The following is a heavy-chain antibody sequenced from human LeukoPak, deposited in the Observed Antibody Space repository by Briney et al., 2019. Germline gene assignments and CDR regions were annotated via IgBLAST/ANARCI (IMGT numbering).Heavy chain of an antibody. V-gene: IGHV3-7*03. J-gene: IGHJ4*02. CDR1: GFTFSNYW. D-gene: IGHD1-26*01. CDR2: INRDGSER. CDR3: VRDLGGRSGH. Sequence: GGSLRLSCAASGFTFSNYWMTWVRQAPGKGLEWVANINRDGSERYYVDSVKGRFTISRDDAKSSLYLQMNSLRAEDTAVYYCVRDLGGRSGHWGQGTLVTVSS.